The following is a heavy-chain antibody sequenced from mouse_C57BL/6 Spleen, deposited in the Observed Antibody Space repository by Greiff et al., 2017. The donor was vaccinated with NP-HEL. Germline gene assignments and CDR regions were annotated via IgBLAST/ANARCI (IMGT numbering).Heavy chain of an antibody. CDR2: IWSGFST. CDR1: AVCSPLCF. Sequence: VKLMESGPGLVQPCQSLSITCTVSAVCSPLCFVHCFLHSPLKGLELLGVIWSGFSTDYNAAFISRLSISKDNSKSQVFFKMNSLQADDTAIYYCARGGYYSKIPFAYWGQGTLVTVSA. V-gene: IGHV2-2*01. J-gene: IGHJ3*01. CDR3: ARGGYYSKIPFAY. D-gene: IGHD2-12*01.